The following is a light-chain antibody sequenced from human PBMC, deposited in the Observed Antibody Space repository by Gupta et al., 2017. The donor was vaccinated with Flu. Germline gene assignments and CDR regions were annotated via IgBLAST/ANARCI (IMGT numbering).Light chain of an antibody. J-gene: IGKJ2*01. CDR1: QSASSNS. CDR2: GAY. V-gene: IGKV3-20*01. CDR3: QLYPGT. Sequence: DIVLTQSPGTVSLSPGDSATLSCRASQSASSNSLAWYQQRPGQAPRLLIYGAYIRATGIPDRFSGSGSGTDFTLTISRLEPEDFAVYSCQLYPGTFGQGTKVEI.